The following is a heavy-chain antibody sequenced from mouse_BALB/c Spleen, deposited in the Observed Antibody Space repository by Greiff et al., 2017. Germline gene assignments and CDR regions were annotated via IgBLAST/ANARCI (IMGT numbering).Heavy chain of an antibody. J-gene: IGHJ3*01. CDR2: ISSGGSYT. V-gene: IGHV5-9-3*01. D-gene: IGHD1-2*01. CDR3: ARHTPAKGAWFAY. CDR1: GFTFSSYA. Sequence: EVQLVESGGGLVKPGGSLKLSCAASGFTFSSYAMSWVRQTPEKRLEWVATISSGGSYTYYPDSVKGRFTISRDNAKNTLYLQMSSLRSEDTAMYYCARHTPAKGAWFAYWGQGTLVTVSA.